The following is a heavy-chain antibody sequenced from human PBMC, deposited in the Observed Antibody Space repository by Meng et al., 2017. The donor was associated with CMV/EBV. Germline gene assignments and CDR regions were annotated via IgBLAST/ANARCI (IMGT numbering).Heavy chain of an antibody. CDR1: GGSISSYY. D-gene: IGHD6-13*01. V-gene: IGHV4-4*07. CDR3: AREMPIAAAGCFDY. CDR2: IYTSGST. J-gene: IGHJ4*02. Sequence: QVHLQGSGPGLLKPPETLSLTCTVSGGSISSYYWSWIRQPAGKGLEWIGRIYTSGSTNYNPSLKSRVTMSVDTSKSQFSLKLSSVTAADTAVYYCAREMPIAAAGCFDYWGQGTLVTVSS.